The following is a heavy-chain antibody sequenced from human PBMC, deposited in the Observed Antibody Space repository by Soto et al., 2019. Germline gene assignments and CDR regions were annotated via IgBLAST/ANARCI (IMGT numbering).Heavy chain of an antibody. J-gene: IGHJ4*02. V-gene: IGHV3-23*01. Sequence: GGSLRLSCAASGFTFSSYAMSWVRQAPGKRLEWVSSISGRSGSTYYADSVKGRFTISRDNAKNSLYLQMNSMRAEDTAVYYCARSRPIDYWGQGTLVTVSS. CDR2: ISGRSGST. CDR3: ARSRPIDY. CDR1: GFTFSSYA. D-gene: IGHD2-2*01.